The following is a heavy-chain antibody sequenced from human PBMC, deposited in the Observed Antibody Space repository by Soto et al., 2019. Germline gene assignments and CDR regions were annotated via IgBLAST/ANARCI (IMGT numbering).Heavy chain of an antibody. J-gene: IGHJ5*02. D-gene: IGHD1-26*01. Sequence: ESGGGLVKPGGSLRLSCAASGFTFSNYNMNWVRQAPGKGLEWVSSISSSSSYIYYADSVKGRFTISRDNAKNSLYLQMNSLRAEDTAVYYCARGIVGATPYNWFDPWGQGTLVTVSS. CDR3: ARGIVGATPYNWFDP. V-gene: IGHV3-21*01. CDR1: GFTFSNYN. CDR2: ISSSSSYI.